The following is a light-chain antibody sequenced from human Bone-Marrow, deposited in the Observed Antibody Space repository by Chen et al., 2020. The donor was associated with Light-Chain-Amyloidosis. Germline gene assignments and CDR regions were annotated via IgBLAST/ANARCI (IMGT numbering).Light chain of an antibody. Sequence: DIQMTQSPSSVSASVGDRVAITCRASQDVSSWLAWYQQRPGKAPKLLISTASSLQSGVPSSFSGSVSGTDFTLTISSLQPEDFAAYYCQQTNTFPLSVGSGTRVGIK. CDR3: QQTNTFPLS. V-gene: IGKV1-12*01. J-gene: IGKJ4*01. CDR2: TAS. CDR1: QDVSSW.